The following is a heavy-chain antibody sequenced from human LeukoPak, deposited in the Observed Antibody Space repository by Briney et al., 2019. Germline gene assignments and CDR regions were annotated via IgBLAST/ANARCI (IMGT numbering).Heavy chain of an antibody. V-gene: IGHV1-2*06. CDR3: ASQNMEWELLAFDY. CDR1: GYTFTVYY. Sequence: ASVKVSCKASGYTFTVYYMHWLRQAPGQGLDWMGRINPNNGGTNYAQNFQCRVTMTRDTYISPAYMELSSLISDDTAVYYCASQNMEWELLAFDYWGQGTLVTVSS. D-gene: IGHD1-26*01. CDR2: INPNNGGT. J-gene: IGHJ4*02.